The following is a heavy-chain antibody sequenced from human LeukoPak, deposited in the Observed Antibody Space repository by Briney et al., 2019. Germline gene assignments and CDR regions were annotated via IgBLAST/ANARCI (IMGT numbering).Heavy chain of an antibody. V-gene: IGHV3-21*01. J-gene: IGHJ5*02. D-gene: IGHD3-3*01. CDR3: ARSHYDFWSGYSAGFDP. Sequence: GGSLRLSCAASGFTFSSYSMNWVRQAPGKGLEWVSSISSSSSYIYYADSVKGRFTISRDNAKNSLYLQMNSLRAEDTAVYYCARSHYDFWSGYSAGFDPWGQRTLVTVSS. CDR1: GFTFSSYS. CDR2: ISSSSSYI.